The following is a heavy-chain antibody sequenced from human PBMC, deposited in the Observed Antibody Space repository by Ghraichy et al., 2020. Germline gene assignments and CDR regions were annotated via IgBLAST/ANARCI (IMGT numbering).Heavy chain of an antibody. CDR1: GFTFSSYG. Sequence: GGSLRLSCAASGFTFSSYGMHWVRQAPGKGLEWVAVISYDGSNKYYADSVKGRFTISRDNSKNTLYLQMNSLRAEDTAVYYCAKDHGWDYWYFDLWGRGTLVTVSS. CDR3: AKDHGWDYWYFDL. CDR2: ISYDGSNK. D-gene: IGHD6-19*01. V-gene: IGHV3-30*18. J-gene: IGHJ2*01.